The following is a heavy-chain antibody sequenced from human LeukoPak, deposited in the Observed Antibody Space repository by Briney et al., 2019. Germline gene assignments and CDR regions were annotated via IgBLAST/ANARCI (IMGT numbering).Heavy chain of an antibody. J-gene: IGHJ5*02. V-gene: IGHV4-34*01. D-gene: IGHD6-6*01. CDR3: ARFSSSDWLDP. Sequence: ASETLSLTCAVYGGSFSGYYWSWIRQPPGKWLEWIGEINHSGSTNYNTSLKSRVTISVDTSKNQCSLKLSSVTAAATAVYYCARFSSSDWLDPWGQGTLVPVSS. CDR1: GGSFSGYY. CDR2: INHSGST.